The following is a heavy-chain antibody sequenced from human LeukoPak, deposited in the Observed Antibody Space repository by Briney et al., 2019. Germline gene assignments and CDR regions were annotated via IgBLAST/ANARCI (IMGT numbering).Heavy chain of an antibody. CDR3: ATYYYGSGGY. CDR2: IEHDGSEK. Sequence: GGPLRLSCAASGFTFSSYWMIWVRQAPGKGREWVSNIEHDGSEKYYGDSVKGRFTISRDNARNSLYLQMNSLRAEDTAVYYCATYYYGSGGYWGQGTLVTVSS. J-gene: IGHJ4*02. D-gene: IGHD3-10*01. CDR1: GFTFSSYW. V-gene: IGHV3-7*02.